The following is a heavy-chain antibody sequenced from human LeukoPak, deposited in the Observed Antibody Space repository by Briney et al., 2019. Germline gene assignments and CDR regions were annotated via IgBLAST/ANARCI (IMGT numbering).Heavy chain of an antibody. CDR2: ISSSGSTI. J-gene: IGHJ4*02. D-gene: IGHD2-15*01. CDR1: GFTFSSYE. V-gene: IGHV3-48*03. CDR3: ARVFGGGNPYYFDY. Sequence: PGGSLRLSCAASGFTFSSYEMNWVRQAPGKGLEWVSYISSSGSTIYYADSVKGRFTISRDNAKNSLYLQMNSLRAEDTAVYYRARVFGGGNPYYFDYWGQGTLVTVSS.